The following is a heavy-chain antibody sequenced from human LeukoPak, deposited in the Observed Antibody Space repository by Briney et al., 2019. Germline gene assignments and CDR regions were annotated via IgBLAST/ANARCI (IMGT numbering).Heavy chain of an antibody. CDR3: ARVWQDYSGVDY. V-gene: IGHV3-11*06. CDR1: GFIFNDYY. CDR2: ISSTSIYT. Sequence: PGGSLRLSCTASGFIFNDYYMSWIRQAPGKGLEWLSYISSTSIYTNYADSVKGRFAISRDNAKSSLYLQMNSLRDEDTAVYYCARVWQDYSGVDYWGQGTLVTVSS. D-gene: IGHD2-21*01. J-gene: IGHJ4*02.